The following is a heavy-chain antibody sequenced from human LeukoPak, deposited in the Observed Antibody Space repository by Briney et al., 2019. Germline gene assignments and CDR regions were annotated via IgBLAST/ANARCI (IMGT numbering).Heavy chain of an antibody. D-gene: IGHD2-2*01. CDR1: GFTFSSYS. CDR2: ISSSSSYI. J-gene: IGHJ4*02. V-gene: IGHV3-21*01. CDR3: ASAGYCSSTSCYDY. Sequence: GGSLRLSCAASGFTFSSYSMNWVRQAPGKGLEWVSSISSSSSYIYYADSVKGRFTISRDNAKNTLYLQMNSLRAEDTAVYYCASAGYCSSTSCYDYWGQGTLVTVS.